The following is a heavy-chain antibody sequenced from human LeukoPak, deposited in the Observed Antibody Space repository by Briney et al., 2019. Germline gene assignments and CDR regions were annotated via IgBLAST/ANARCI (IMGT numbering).Heavy chain of an antibody. D-gene: IGHD6-19*01. J-gene: IGHJ4*02. CDR1: GGTFSSYA. V-gene: IGHV1-69*06. CDR3: ARGPGIAVVDNFDY. Sequence: SVKVSCKASGGTFSSYAISWVRQAPGQGLEWMGGIIPIFGTANYAQKFQGRVTITADKSTSTAYMELSSLRSEDTAVYYCARGPGIAVVDNFDYWGQGTLVTVSS. CDR2: IIPIFGTA.